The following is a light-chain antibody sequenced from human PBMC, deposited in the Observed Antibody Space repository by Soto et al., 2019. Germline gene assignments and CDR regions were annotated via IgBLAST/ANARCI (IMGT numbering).Light chain of an antibody. V-gene: IGKV1-39*01. CDR2: GAS. CDR1: QSISSY. J-gene: IGKJ2*01. Sequence: DIQMTQSPSSLSASVGDRVTITCRASQSISSYLNWYQQKPGKAPNLLIYGASSLQSGVPSRFSGSGSGTDFTLTISSLQPEDFAPYYCQQSYSTPYTFGQGTKLEIK. CDR3: QQSYSTPYT.